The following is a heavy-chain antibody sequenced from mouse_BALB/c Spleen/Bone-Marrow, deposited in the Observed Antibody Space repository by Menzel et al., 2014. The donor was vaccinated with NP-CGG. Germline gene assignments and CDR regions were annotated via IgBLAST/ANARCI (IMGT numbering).Heavy chain of an antibody. J-gene: IGHJ2*01. V-gene: IGHV1-15*01. Sequence: VQLRQSGAELVRPGASVKLSCKALGYTFIDYEIHWVKQTPVHGLEWIGAIHPGSGGTAYNQKFKGKATLTADKYSSTVYMELSSLTSEDSVVYYCPRLRQLGLRTIDYWGQGTTLTVSS. CDR1: GYTFIDYE. CDR3: PRLRQLGLRTIDY. CDR2: IHPGSGGT. D-gene: IGHD3-2*01.